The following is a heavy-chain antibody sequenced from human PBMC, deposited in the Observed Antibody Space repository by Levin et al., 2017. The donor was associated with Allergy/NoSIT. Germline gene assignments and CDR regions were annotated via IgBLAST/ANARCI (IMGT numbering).Heavy chain of an antibody. V-gene: IGHV3-30*18. CDR1: GFTFSTYG. J-gene: IGHJ4*02. Sequence: GGSLRLSCTASGFTFSTYGMHWVRQAPGQGLEWVALITSNGNNIYYADSVRGRFTISRDNYKNTLYLQMNSLGAEDTAVYYCAKAAVADWGQGTLVTVSS. CDR2: ITSNGNNI. CDR3: AKAAVAD.